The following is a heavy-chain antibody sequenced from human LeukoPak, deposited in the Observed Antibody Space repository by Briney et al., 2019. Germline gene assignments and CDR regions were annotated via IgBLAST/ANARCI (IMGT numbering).Heavy chain of an antibody. J-gene: IGHJ4*02. CDR2: IRYDGSKK. V-gene: IGHV3-30*02. D-gene: IGHD3-9*01. CDR1: GFTFSNYG. Sequence: GGSLKLSCAASGFTFSNYGMHWVRQAPGKGLEWVAFIRYDGSKKYYADSVKGRFTISRDNSKNTLYLQMNSLRAEDTAMYYCANGPHYNILTGFYKVRSHLDYWGQGTLVTVSS. CDR3: ANGPHYNILTGFYKVRSHLDY.